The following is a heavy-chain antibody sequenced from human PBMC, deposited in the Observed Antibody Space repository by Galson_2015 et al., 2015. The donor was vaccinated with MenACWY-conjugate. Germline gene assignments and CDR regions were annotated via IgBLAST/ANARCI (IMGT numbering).Heavy chain of an antibody. J-gene: IGHJ4*02. CDR1: GFSISSGFY. V-gene: IGHV4-38-2*01. CDR3: ARTGRMAVALSYFDS. CDR2: IGHRGYT. Sequence: ETLSLTCSVSGFSISSGFYWGWIRQSPGKGLEWIGTIGHRGYTYENPSLKSRITISVDTSRNQFSLRLTSMTAADTAVFYCARTGRMAVALSYFDSWGQGTLVTVSA. D-gene: IGHD6-19*01.